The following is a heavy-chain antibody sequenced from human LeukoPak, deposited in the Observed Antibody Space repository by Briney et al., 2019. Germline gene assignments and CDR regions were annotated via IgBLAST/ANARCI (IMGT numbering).Heavy chain of an antibody. V-gene: IGHV3-23*01. J-gene: IGHJ1*01. CDR1: GFTFSSYS. CDR2: ISGSGGST. CDR3: AKDRSHYYDSSGYYYGSGEYFQH. Sequence: PGGSLRLSCAASGFTFSSYSMSWVRQARGKGLEWVSAISGSGGSTYYADSVKVRFTISRDNSKNTLYLQMNSLRAEDTAVYYCAKDRSHYYDSSGYYYGSGEYFQHWGQGTLVTVSS. D-gene: IGHD3-22*01.